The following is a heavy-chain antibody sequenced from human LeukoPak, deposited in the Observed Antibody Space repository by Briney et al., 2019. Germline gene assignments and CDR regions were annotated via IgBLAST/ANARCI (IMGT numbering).Heavy chain of an antibody. CDR2: INHSGST. V-gene: IGHV4-34*01. CDR1: GGSFSGYY. D-gene: IGHD3-16*01. J-gene: IGHJ4*02. CDR3: ARGGGYTITFGGAPRPIDY. Sequence: PSETLSLTCAVYGGSFSGYYWSWIRQPPGKGLEWIGEINHSGSTNYNPSLKSRVTISVDTSKNQFSLKLSSVTAADTAVYYCARGGGYTITFGGAPRPIDYWGQGTLVTVSS.